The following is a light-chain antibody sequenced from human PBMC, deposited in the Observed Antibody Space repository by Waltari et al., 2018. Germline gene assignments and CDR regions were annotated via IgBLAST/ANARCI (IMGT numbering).Light chain of an antibody. Sequence: DIVMTQSPDSLAVSLGERVTINCKSSQSLLYNSNEKNNLAWYQQKPGQPPKQLFYWASTRRSGSPDRLRGSGSATEFTHTLSRLQTEDVAVYYCQQYYSRRTFGQGTRVEIK. CDR3: QQYYSRRT. J-gene: IGKJ1*01. V-gene: IGKV4-1*01. CDR1: QSLLYNSNEKNN. CDR2: WAS.